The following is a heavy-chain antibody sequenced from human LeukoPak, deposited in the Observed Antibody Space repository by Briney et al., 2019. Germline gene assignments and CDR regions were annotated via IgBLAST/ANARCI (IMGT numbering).Heavy chain of an antibody. CDR1: GFTLSTYG. Sequence: GRSLRLSCAASGFTLSTYGMHWVRQAPGKGLEWVAVISSDGSNKFYADSVKDRFTISRDGSKNTLYLQMNSLRPDDTAVYFCAKPQVTANWYYFHYWGQGTLVTVSS. CDR2: ISSDGSNK. CDR3: AKPQVTANWYYFHY. J-gene: IGHJ4*02. D-gene: IGHD2-21*02. V-gene: IGHV3-30*18.